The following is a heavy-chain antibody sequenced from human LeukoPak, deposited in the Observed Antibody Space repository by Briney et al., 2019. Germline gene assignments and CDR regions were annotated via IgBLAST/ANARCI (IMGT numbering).Heavy chain of an antibody. CDR1: GGTFSSYA. D-gene: IGHD6-19*01. J-gene: IGHJ4*02. Sequence: GASVKVSCKASGGTFSSYAISWVRQAPGQGLEWMGWINPNSGGTNYAQKFRGRVTMTRDTSISTAYMELSRLRSDDTAVYYCARDPYSSGWSEVDYWGQGTLVTVSS. CDR3: ARDPYSSGWSEVDY. CDR2: INPNSGGT. V-gene: IGHV1-2*02.